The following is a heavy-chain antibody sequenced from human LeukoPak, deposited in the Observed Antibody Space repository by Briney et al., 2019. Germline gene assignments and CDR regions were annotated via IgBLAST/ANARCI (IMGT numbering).Heavy chain of an antibody. J-gene: IGHJ5*02. CDR1: GGSISSYY. V-gene: IGHV4-4*07. Sequence: SETLSLTCTVSGGSISSYYWSWIRQPAGKGLEWIGRIYTSGSTTYNPSLKSRVTMSVDTSKNQFSLKLSSVTAADTAVYYCARGPLDYYGSGRNWFDPWGQGTLVTVSS. CDR3: ARGPLDYYGSGRNWFDP. D-gene: IGHD3-10*01. CDR2: IYTSGST.